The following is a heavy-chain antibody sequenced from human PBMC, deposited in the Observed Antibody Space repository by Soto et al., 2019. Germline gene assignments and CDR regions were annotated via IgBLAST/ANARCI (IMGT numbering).Heavy chain of an antibody. CDR1: GFTFSSYG. J-gene: IGHJ6*02. Sequence: QVQLVESGGGVVQPGRSLRLSCAASGFTFSSYGMHWVRQAPGKGLEWVAVISYDGSNKYYADSVKGRFTISRDNSKNTXDLKMNSLRAEDTAVYYCAKDVLRFLECFAFYGMDVWGQGTTVTVSS. CDR2: ISYDGSNK. CDR3: AKDVLRFLECFAFYGMDV. V-gene: IGHV3-30*18. D-gene: IGHD3-3*01.